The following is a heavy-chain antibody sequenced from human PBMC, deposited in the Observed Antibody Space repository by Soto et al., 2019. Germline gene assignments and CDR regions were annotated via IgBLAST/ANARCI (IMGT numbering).Heavy chain of an antibody. J-gene: IGHJ4*02. V-gene: IGHV4-59*01. CDR3: ARGRWLHNYGTVYFDY. D-gene: IGHD6-19*01. CDR2: IYYSGST. CDR1: GGSISSYY. Sequence: QVQLQESGPGLVKPSETLSLTCTVSGGSISSYYWSWIRQPPGKGLEWIGYIYYSGSTNYNPSLKSRVTISVDTSKNQFSLKLSSVTAADTAVYYCARGRWLHNYGTVYFDYWGQGTLVTVSS.